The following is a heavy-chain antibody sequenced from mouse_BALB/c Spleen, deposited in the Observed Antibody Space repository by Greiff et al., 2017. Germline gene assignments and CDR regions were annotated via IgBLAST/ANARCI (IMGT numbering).Heavy chain of an antibody. Sequence: QVQLQQSGAELARPGASVKLSCKASGYTFTSYWMQWVKQRPGQGLEWIGAIYPGDGDTRYTQKFKGKATLTADKSSSTAYMQLSSLASEDSAVYYCARETYGYDSAMDYWGQGTSVTVSS. CDR3: ARETYGYDSAMDY. J-gene: IGHJ4*01. V-gene: IGHV1-87*01. CDR1: GYTFTSYW. CDR2: IYPGDGDT. D-gene: IGHD2-2*01.